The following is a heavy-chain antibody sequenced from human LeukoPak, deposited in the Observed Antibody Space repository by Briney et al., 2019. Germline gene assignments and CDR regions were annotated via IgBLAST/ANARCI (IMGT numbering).Heavy chain of an antibody. J-gene: IGHJ4*02. Sequence: GASVTVSCTASGYTFTGYYMYWVRQAPGQGLEWMGRINAYSGGTNYAQNFQGRVTMTRDTSISTVYMELSRLTSDDTAVYYCAGGLTRRDGEYSGGWLSGYWGQGALVTVSS. CDR2: INAYSGGT. CDR1: GYTFTGYY. D-gene: IGHD6-19*01. CDR3: AGGLTRRDGEYSGGWLSGY. V-gene: IGHV1-2*06.